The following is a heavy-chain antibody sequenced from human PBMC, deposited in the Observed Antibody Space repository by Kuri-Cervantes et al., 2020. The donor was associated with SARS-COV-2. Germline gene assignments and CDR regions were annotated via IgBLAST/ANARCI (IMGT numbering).Heavy chain of an antibody. CDR1: GGTFSSYA. D-gene: IGHD4-17*01. Sequence: SVKVSCKASGGTFSSYAISWVRQAPGQGLEWMGGIIPILGIATYAQKFQGSVTITADKSTSTAYMELSSLRSEDTAVYYCAGRAVTTGGMDVWGQGTTVTVSS. J-gene: IGHJ6*02. CDR2: IIPILGIA. V-gene: IGHV1-69*10. CDR3: AGRAVTTGGMDV.